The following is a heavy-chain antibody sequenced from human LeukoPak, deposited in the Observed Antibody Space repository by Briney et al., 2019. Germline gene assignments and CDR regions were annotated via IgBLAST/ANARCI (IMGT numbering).Heavy chain of an antibody. J-gene: IGHJ6*03. CDR3: AKGYDFWRGNYMDV. CDR2: ISGSGSTM. Sequence: GGSLRLSCAASGFTFSDFYMSWIRQAPGKGLEWVSYISGSGSTMNTAGSVKGRFTISRDNAKNSLYLQMNSLRVEDTAVYYCAKGYDFWRGNYMDVWGKGTTVTVSS. V-gene: IGHV3-11*01. D-gene: IGHD3-3*01. CDR1: GFTFSDFY.